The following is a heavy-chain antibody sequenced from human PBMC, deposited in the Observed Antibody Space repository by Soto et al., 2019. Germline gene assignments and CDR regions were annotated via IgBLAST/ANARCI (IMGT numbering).Heavy chain of an antibody. J-gene: IGHJ4*02. D-gene: IGHD3-3*01. V-gene: IGHV3-48*02. Sequence: GGSLRLSCAASGFTFSSYSMNWVRQAPGKGLEWISYITNGGTTIYYADSVKGRFTISRDNAKNSLYLHMSSLRDDDTAVYYCATTVVRFLEWTTDYWGQGTMVTVYS. CDR1: GFTFSSYS. CDR2: ITNGGTTI. CDR3: ATTVVRFLEWTTDY.